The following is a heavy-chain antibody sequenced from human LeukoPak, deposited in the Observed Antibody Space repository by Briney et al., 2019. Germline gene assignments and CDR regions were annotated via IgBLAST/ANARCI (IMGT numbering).Heavy chain of an antibody. V-gene: IGHV4-59*01. Sequence: SETLSLTCTVSGGSISSYYWNWIRQPPGKGLEWIGYIYYSGSTNYNPSLKSRVTISVDASKNQFSLKLSSVTAADTAVYYCARLAEAGRGFDYWGQGTLVTVSS. J-gene: IGHJ4*02. D-gene: IGHD6-13*01. CDR3: ARLAEAGRGFDY. CDR1: GGSISSYY. CDR2: IYYSGST.